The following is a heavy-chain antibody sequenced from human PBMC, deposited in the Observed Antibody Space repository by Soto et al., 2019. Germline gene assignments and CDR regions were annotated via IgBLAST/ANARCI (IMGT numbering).Heavy chain of an antibody. D-gene: IGHD2-2*01. Sequence: QITLKESGPTLVKPTQTLTLTCTFSGFSLSTSGVGVGWIRQPPGKALEWLALIYWNDDKRYSPSLKSRLTITKDTSKHQVVLTMTNMDPVDTATYCCAHRRCSSTSCYAGGGWSDPWGQGTLVTVSS. V-gene: IGHV2-5*01. J-gene: IGHJ5*02. CDR3: AHRRCSSTSCYAGGGWSDP. CDR2: IYWNDDK. CDR1: GFSLSTSGVG.